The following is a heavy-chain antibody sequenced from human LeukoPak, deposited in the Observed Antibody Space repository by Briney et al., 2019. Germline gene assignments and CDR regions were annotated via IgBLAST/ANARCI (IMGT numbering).Heavy chain of an antibody. CDR1: GYSFFSNYW. V-gene: IGHV5-51*01. D-gene: IGHD5-24*01. Sequence: GESLKISCKAYGYSFFSNYWIAWVRQMPGKGLEWMGILYPGDSDSRYSPSFQGQVTISADRSISTAYLHWSSLKVSDTAMYYCARASRDGYNQNFDYWGQGALVTVSS. CDR3: ARASRDGYNQNFDY. CDR2: LYPGDSDS. J-gene: IGHJ4*02.